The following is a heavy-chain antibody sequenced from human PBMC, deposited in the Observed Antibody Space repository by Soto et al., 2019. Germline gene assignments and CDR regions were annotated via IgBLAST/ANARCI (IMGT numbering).Heavy chain of an antibody. CDR2: ISYDGSNK. J-gene: IGHJ4*02. D-gene: IGHD4-17*01. V-gene: IGHV3-30-3*01. CDR1: GFTFSSYA. Sequence: PGGSLRLSCAASGFTFSSYAMHWVRQAPGKGLEWVAVISYDGSNKYYADSVKGRFTISRDNSKNTLYLQMNSLRAGDTAVYYCARDAPLYDYQNPPFDYWGQGTLVTVSS. CDR3: ARDAPLYDYQNPPFDY.